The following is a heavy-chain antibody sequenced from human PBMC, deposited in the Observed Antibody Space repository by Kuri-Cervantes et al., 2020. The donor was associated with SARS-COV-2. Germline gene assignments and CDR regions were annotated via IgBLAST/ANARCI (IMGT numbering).Heavy chain of an antibody. CDR2: INHSGST. V-gene: IGHV4-34*01. CDR3: ARDDVGDYYYGMDV. Sequence: ESLKISCAVYGGSFSGYYWSWIRQPPGKGLEWIGEINHSGSTNYNPSLKSRVTISVDTSKNQFSLKLSSVPAADTAVYYCARDDVGDYYYGMDVWGQGTTVTVSS. D-gene: IGHD3-10*02. J-gene: IGHJ6*02. CDR1: GGSFSGYY.